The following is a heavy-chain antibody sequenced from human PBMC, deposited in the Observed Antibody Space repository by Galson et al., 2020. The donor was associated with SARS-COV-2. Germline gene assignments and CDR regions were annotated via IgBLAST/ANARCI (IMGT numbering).Heavy chain of an antibody. D-gene: IGHD1-1*01. CDR1: GYTFTSYG. V-gene: IGHV1-18*01. CDR2: SSPYNGNT. Sequence: GESPKISCQASGYTFTSYGISWVRKAPGQGLEWLGWSSPYNGNTNYAQKLQGRVTMTTNTSTSTAYMERRSLRSDDTAVYYCATGGGTPLGFDRWGQGTLVTVSS. CDR3: ATGGGTPLGFDR. J-gene: IGHJ5*02.